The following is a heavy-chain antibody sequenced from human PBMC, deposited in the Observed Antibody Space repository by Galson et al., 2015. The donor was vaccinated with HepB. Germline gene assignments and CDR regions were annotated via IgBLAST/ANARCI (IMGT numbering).Heavy chain of an antibody. D-gene: IGHD2-15*01. Sequence: SLRLSCAASGFTFSSYSMNWVRQAPGKGLEWVSYISSSSSTIYYADSVKGRFTISRDNAKNSLYLQMNSLRAEDTAVYYCAGRLLSGGGPHHWGQGTLVTVSS. CDR3: AGRLLSGGGPHH. J-gene: IGHJ4*02. CDR2: ISSSSSTI. V-gene: IGHV3-48*01. CDR1: GFTFSSYS.